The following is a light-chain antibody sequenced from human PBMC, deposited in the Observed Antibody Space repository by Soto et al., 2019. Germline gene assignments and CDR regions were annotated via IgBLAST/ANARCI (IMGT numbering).Light chain of an antibody. V-gene: IGLV2-23*02. CDR1: SSDIGNYHL. CDR2: EVN. J-gene: IGLJ1*01. Sequence: QSALTQPASVSGSPGQSITISCAGTSSDIGNYHLVSWYQQHPGKAPKLIICEVNKRPSGISDRFSGSKSGNTASLTISGLQAEDEADYYFCSYAGTVAYVFGSGTKVTVL. CDR3: CSYAGTVAYV.